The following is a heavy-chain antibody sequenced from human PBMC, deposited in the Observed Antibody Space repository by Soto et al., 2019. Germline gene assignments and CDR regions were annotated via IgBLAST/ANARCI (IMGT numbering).Heavy chain of an antibody. D-gene: IGHD3-10*01. CDR1: GFTFSGYS. CDR3: ARVSAGIYFEY. CDR2: ISSTSIYI. V-gene: IGHV3-21*01. Sequence: EVQLVESGGGLVKPGGSLRLSCAASGFTFSGYSMNWVRQAPGKGLEWVSSISSTSIYIYYADSVKGRFTISRDNAKNSLYLQMNSLRAEDTAVSYCARVSAGIYFEYWGQGTLVTVSS. J-gene: IGHJ4*02.